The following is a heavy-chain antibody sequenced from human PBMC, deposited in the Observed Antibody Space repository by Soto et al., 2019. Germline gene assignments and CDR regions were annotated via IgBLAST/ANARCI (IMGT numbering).Heavy chain of an antibody. D-gene: IGHD5-18*01. V-gene: IGHV1-3*01. CDR3: ARDGDTAGMDV. CDR1: GCTFTSYA. J-gene: IGHJ6*02. Sequence: ASGKVSCKASGCTFTSYAMHWVRQAPGQRLEWMGWINAGNGNTKYSQKFQGRVTITRDTSASTAYMELSSLRSEDTAVYYCARDGDTAGMDVWGQGTMVTVSS. CDR2: INAGNGNT.